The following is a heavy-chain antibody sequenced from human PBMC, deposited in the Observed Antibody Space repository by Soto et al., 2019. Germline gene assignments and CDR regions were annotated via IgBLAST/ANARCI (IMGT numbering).Heavy chain of an antibody. V-gene: IGHV1-2*04. CDR2: INPNSGGT. Sequence: GASVKVSCKASGYTFTGYYMHWVRQAPGQGLEWMGWINPNSGGTNYAQKFQGWVTMTRDTSISTAYMELGRLRSDDTAVYYCASSATVTTDAFDIWGQGTMVTVSS. J-gene: IGHJ3*02. CDR1: GYTFTGYY. CDR3: ASSATVTTDAFDI. D-gene: IGHD4-17*01.